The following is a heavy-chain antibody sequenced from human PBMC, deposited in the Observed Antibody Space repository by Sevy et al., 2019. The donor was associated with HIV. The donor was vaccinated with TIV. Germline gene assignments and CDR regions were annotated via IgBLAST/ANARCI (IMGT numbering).Heavy chain of an antibody. CDR1: GDSISGYY. Sequence: SETLSLTCSVSGDSISGYYWSWIRQPPGKGLEWIGYIYYSRSTNYNPALKSRVTISKDTSNNQFSLKLGSVTAADTAVYYCARGGPQHYYGMDVWGQGTTVTVSS. D-gene: IGHD6-25*01. CDR2: IYYSRST. CDR3: ARGGPQHYYGMDV. J-gene: IGHJ6*02. V-gene: IGHV4-59*12.